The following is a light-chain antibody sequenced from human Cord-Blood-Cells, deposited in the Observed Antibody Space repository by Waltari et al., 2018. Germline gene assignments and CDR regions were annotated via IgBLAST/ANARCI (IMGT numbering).Light chain of an antibody. CDR2: DDN. J-gene: IGLJ3*02. Sequence: SYVLTQPPSVSVAPGKTDRITCGGNNIGSKSVHWYQQKPGQAPVLVVYDDNDRPSGIRERFSGSNSGNTATLTISRVEAGDEADYYCQVWDSSSDHWVFGGGTKLTVL. CDR3: QVWDSSSDHWV. CDR1: NIGSKS. V-gene: IGLV3-21*03.